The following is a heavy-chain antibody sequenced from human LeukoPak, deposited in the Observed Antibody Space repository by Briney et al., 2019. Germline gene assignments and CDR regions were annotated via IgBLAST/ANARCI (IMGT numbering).Heavy chain of an antibody. Sequence: GRSLRLSCAASGFTFSSYATHWVRQAPGKGLEWVAVISYDGSNKYYADSVKGRFTISRDNSKNTLYLQMNSLRAEDTAVYYCASRSTRVNWGQGTLVTVSS. CDR1: GFTFSSYA. V-gene: IGHV3-30*04. J-gene: IGHJ4*02. CDR2: ISYDGSNK. CDR3: ASRSTRVN. D-gene: IGHD2-2*01.